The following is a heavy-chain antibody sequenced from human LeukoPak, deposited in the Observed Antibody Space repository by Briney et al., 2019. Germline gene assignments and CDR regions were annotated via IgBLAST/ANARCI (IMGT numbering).Heavy chain of an antibody. D-gene: IGHD6-19*01. Sequence: GGSLRLSCAASGFTVSSYYMSWVRQAPGKGLEWVSVIYSGGSTYYADSVKGRFTLSRDNSKNTLYLHMNSLRAEDTAVYYCARVAVAGTPSFDYWGQGTLVTVSS. CDR2: IYSGGST. J-gene: IGHJ4*02. CDR3: ARVAVAGTPSFDY. CDR1: GFTVSSYY. V-gene: IGHV3-66*01.